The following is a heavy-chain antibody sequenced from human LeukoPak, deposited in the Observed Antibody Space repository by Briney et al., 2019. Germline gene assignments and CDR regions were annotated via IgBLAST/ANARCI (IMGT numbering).Heavy chain of an antibody. J-gene: IGHJ6*02. CDR2: IYSGGST. V-gene: IGHV3-53*04. Sequence: GGSLRLSCAASGFTVSSNYMSWVRQAPGKGLERVSVIYSGGSTYYADSVKGRFTISRHNSRNTLYPQMNSLRAEDTAVYYCASLSIAVAGTGWVEGSEGFGMDVWGQGTTVTVSS. CDR1: GFTVSSNY. D-gene: IGHD6-19*01. CDR3: ASLSIAVAGTGWVEGSEGFGMDV.